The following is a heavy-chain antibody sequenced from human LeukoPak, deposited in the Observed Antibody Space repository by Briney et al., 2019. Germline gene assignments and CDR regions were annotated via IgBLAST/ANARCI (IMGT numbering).Heavy chain of an antibody. CDR3: SSLCSGGDCEGGMDV. J-gene: IGHJ6*02. Sequence: GGSLRLSCAASRFSFSGSSMHWVRQASGKGLEWVARIREKSNNYAIGYAASVKGRFTISRDDSKNTAYLQMSSLKAEDTAVYYCSSLCSGGDCEGGMDVWGQGTTVTVSS. V-gene: IGHV3-73*01. CDR1: RFSFSGSS. CDR2: IREKSNNYAI. D-gene: IGHD2-21*02.